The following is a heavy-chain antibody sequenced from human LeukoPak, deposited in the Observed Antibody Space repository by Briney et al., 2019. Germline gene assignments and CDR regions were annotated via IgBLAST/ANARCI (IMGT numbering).Heavy chain of an antibody. CDR3: ARGLLRFLEWPLDV. Sequence: SETLSLTCTVSGGSISSSSYYWGWIRQPPGKGLEWIGSIYYSGSTYYNPSLKSRVTISVDTSKNQFSLKLSSVTAADTAVYYCARGLLRFLEWPLDVWGKGTTVTVSS. CDR2: IYYSGST. V-gene: IGHV4-39*07. CDR1: GGSISSSSYY. D-gene: IGHD3-3*01. J-gene: IGHJ6*04.